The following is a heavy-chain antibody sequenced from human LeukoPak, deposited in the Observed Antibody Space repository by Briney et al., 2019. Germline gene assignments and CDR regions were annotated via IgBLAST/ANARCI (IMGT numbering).Heavy chain of an antibody. CDR1: GFTFSSYG. D-gene: IGHD3-3*01. Sequence: PGGSLRLSCAASGFTFSSYGMHWVRQAPGKGLEWVAVISYDGSNKYYADSVKGRFTISRDNSKNTLYLQMNSLRAEDTAVYYCAKDGSRLKPWSYDFWSGYQEGYYYYYGMDVWGQGTTVTVSS. V-gene: IGHV3-30*18. J-gene: IGHJ6*02. CDR2: ISYDGSNK. CDR3: AKDGSRLKPWSYDFWSGYQEGYYYYYGMDV.